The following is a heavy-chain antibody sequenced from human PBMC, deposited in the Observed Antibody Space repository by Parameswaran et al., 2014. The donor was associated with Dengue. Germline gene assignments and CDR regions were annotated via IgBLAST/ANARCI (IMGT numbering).Heavy chain of an antibody. V-gene: IGHV4-34*01. D-gene: IGHD3-10*01. CDR3: ARGVKRSYYYGSGHYYGMDV. Sequence: WIRQPPGKGLEWIGEINHSGSTNYNPSLKSRVTISVDTSKNQFSLKLSSVTAADTAVYYCARGVKRSYYYGSGHYYGMDVWGQGTTVTVSS. CDR2: INHSGST. J-gene: IGHJ6*02.